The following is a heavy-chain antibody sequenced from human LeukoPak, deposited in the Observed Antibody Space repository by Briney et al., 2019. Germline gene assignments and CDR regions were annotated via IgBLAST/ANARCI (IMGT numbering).Heavy chain of an antibody. D-gene: IGHD1-26*01. V-gene: IGHV4-38-2*02. CDR1: GYSISSGYY. CDR3: ARDRRWELLHFDY. J-gene: IGHJ4*02. Sequence: PSETLSLTCTVSGYSISSGYYWGWIRQPPGKGLEWIGSIYHSGSTYYNPSLKSRVTISVDTSKNQFPLKLSSVTAADTAVYYCARDRRWELLHFDYWGQGTLVTVSS. CDR2: IYHSGST.